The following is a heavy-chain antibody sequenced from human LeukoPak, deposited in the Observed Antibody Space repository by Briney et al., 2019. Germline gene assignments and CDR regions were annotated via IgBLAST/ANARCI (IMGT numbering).Heavy chain of an antibody. J-gene: IGHJ4*02. V-gene: IGHV1-2*02. CDR2: INPNSGGT. Sequence: GASVKVSCKASGYTFTGYYMHWVRQAPGQGLEWMGWINPNSGGTNYAQKFQGRVTMTRDTSISTAYMELSRLRSDDTAVYYCARVGLMVRGVMTGRAFDYWGLGTLVTVSS. CDR1: GYTFTGYY. CDR3: ARVGLMVRGVMTGRAFDY. D-gene: IGHD3-10*01.